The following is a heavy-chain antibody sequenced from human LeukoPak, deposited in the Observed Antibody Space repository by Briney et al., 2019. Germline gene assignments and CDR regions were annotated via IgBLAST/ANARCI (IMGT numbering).Heavy chain of an antibody. CDR2: IIPILGLP. D-gene: IGHD5-24*01. CDR3: ARGTHRRDGYMDYGMDV. V-gene: IGHV1-69*04. CDR1: GGTFSNYA. J-gene: IGHJ6*02. Sequence: ASVKVSCKASGGTFSNYAITWVRQAPGQGLEWMGRIIPILGLPNYAQKFQGRVTITADKSTSTAYMELSSLSSEDTAVYYCARGTHRRDGYMDYGMDVWGQGTTVTVSS.